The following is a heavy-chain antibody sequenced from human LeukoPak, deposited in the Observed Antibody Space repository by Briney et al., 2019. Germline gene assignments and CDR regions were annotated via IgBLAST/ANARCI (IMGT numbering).Heavy chain of an antibody. Sequence: GGSLRLSCAASRFTFSNYAMHRVRQAPGKGLEWVAVISYDGSNKYYADSVKGRFTLSRDNSKNTLYMQMNRLRAEDTAVYYCAKRPGGTPGGYYFDYWGQGTLVTVSS. J-gene: IGHJ4*02. CDR1: RFTFSNYA. CDR2: ISYDGSNK. V-gene: IGHV3-30-3*02. CDR3: AKRPGGTPGGYYFDY. D-gene: IGHD3-16*01.